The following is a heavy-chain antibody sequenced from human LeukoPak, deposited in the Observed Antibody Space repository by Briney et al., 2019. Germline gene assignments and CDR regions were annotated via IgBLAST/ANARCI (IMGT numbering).Heavy chain of an antibody. Sequence: SETLSLTCAVYGGSFSGYYWSWIRQPPGKGLEWIGEINHSGSTNYNPSLKSRVTISVDTSKNQFSLKLSSVTAADTAVYYCARFYSSSSWLDYWGQGTLVTVSS. D-gene: IGHD6-13*01. J-gene: IGHJ4*02. CDR1: GGSFSGYY. CDR3: ARFYSSSSWLDY. V-gene: IGHV4-34*01. CDR2: INHSGST.